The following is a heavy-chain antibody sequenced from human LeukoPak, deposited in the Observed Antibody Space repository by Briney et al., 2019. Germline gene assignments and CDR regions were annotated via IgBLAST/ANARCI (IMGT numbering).Heavy chain of an antibody. Sequence: PGGSLRLSCAASGFTFSSYAMHWVRQAPGKGLEWVAVISYDGSNKYYADSVKGRFTISRDNSKNTLYLQMNSLRAEDTAVYYCARGNVVVPAAEVYYYYYMDVWGKGTTVTVSS. D-gene: IGHD2-2*01. J-gene: IGHJ6*03. CDR3: ARGNVVVPAAEVYYYYYMDV. CDR1: GFTFSSYA. CDR2: ISYDGSNK. V-gene: IGHV3-30*01.